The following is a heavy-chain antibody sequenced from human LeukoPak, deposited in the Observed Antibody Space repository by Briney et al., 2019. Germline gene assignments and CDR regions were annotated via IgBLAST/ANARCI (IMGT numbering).Heavy chain of an antibody. J-gene: IGHJ4*02. CDR1: GGSISSYY. V-gene: IGHV4-59*01. D-gene: IGHD6-19*01. CDR2: IYFSGAT. CDR3: ASSPPGYYSGWFSF. Sequence: PSETLSLTCTVSGGSISSYYWNWIRQPPGKGLEWIGYIYFSGATNYNPSLKSRATISVDTSKKQFSLKLRSVTAADTAVYYCASSPPGYYSGWFSFWGQGTPVTVSS.